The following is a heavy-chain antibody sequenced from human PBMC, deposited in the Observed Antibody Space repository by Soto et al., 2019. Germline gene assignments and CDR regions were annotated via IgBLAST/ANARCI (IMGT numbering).Heavy chain of an antibody. CDR1: GFTFSNAW. D-gene: IGHD2-2*01. CDR2: IKSKTDGGTT. V-gene: IGHV3-15*07. CDR3: TTVPRNCSSTSCYSDYYYYHYVMDF. Sequence: GGSLRLSCAASGFTFSNAWMNWVRQAPGKGLEWVGRIKSKTDGGTTDYAAPVKGRFTISRDDSKNTLYLQMNSLKTEDTAVYYCTTVPRNCSSTSCYSDYYYYHYVMDFWGQGSTVIVSS. J-gene: IGHJ6*02.